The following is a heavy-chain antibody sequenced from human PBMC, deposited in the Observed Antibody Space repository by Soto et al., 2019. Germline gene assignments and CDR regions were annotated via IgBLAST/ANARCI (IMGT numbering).Heavy chain of an antibody. CDR1: GGSIXXXXXX. CDR2: IYYSGST. J-gene: IGHJ5*02. V-gene: IGHV4-39*01. D-gene: IGHD2-15*01. Sequence: QLQLQESGPGLVKPSETLSLTCTVSGGSIXXXXXXXGWXRQPPGKGLEWIGNIYYSGSTYYNPSLXXXXXXXXXXXXXXXXXXXXXXXXXXXXVXXXXXXXYKGPAATGRFDPWGQGTLVTVSS. CDR3: XXXXYKGPAATGRFDP.